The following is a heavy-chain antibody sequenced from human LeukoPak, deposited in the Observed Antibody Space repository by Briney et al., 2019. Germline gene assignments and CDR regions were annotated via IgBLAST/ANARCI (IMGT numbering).Heavy chain of an antibody. CDR3: ARDTSSSPYYYYMDV. V-gene: IGHV1-69*05. D-gene: IGHD6-6*01. Sequence: ASVKVSCKASGGTFSSYAISWVRQAPGQGLEWMGGIIPIFGTANYAQKFQGRVTMTRNTSISTAYMELSSLRSEDMAVYYCARDTSSSPYYYYMDVWGKGTTVTVSS. CDR1: GGTFSSYA. CDR2: IIPIFGTA. J-gene: IGHJ6*03.